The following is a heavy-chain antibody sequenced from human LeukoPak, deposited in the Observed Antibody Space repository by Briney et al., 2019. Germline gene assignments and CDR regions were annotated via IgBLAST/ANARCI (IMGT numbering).Heavy chain of an antibody. CDR3: AREASSWYSPATPYFDY. Sequence: GGTLRLSCAASGFTFSSYGMSWVRQAPGKGLEWVSAISGSGGSTYYADSVKGRFTISRDNAKNSLYLQMNSLRAEDTAVYYCAREASSWYSPATPYFDYWGQGTLVTVSS. CDR1: GFTFSSYG. V-gene: IGHV3-23*01. D-gene: IGHD6-13*01. CDR2: ISGSGGST. J-gene: IGHJ4*02.